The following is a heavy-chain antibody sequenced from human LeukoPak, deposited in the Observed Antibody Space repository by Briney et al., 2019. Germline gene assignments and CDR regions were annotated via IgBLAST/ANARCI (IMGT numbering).Heavy chain of an antibody. V-gene: IGHV3-21*01. CDR1: GFTFSSYS. CDR2: ISSSSSYI. Sequence: PGGSLRLSCAASGFTFSSYSMNWVRQAPGKGLEWVSSISSSSSYIYYADSVKGRFTISRDNAKNSLYLQMNSLRVEDTAVYYCARDRSELYGGNSFDIWGQGTMVTVSS. CDR3: ARDRSELYGGNSFDI. D-gene: IGHD4-23*01. J-gene: IGHJ3*02.